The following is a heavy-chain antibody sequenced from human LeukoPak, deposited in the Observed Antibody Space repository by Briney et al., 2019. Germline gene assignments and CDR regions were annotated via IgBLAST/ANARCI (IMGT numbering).Heavy chain of an antibody. CDR1: GGSISSSSYS. D-gene: IGHD2-21*01. CDR2: ISYSGTT. J-gene: IGHJ3*02. Sequence: SETLSLTCTVSGGSISSSSYSWGWIRQPPGKGLEWIGSISYSGTTYYNPSLKSRVTISVDTSKNQFSLKLGSVTVADTAVYYCASAYGPFAFDIWGQGTMATVSS. V-gene: IGHV4-39*01. CDR3: ASAYGPFAFDI.